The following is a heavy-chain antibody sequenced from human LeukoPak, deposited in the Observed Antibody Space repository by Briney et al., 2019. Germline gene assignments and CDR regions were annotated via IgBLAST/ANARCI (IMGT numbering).Heavy chain of an antibody. V-gene: IGHV1-69*04. D-gene: IGHD3-9*01. CDR2: IIPILGIA. J-gene: IGHJ4*02. CDR1: GGTFSSYA. Sequence: ASVKVSCKASGGTFSSYAISWVRQAPGQGLEWMGRIIPILGIANYAQKFQGRVTITADKSTSTAYMELSSLRSEDTAVYYCAIILTGYSTLDYWGQGTLVTASS. CDR3: AIILTGYSTLDY.